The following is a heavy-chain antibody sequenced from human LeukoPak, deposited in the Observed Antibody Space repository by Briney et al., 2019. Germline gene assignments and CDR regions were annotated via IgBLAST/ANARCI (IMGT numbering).Heavy chain of an antibody. D-gene: IGHD4-17*01. Sequence: SETLSLTCTVSGGSISSYYWSWIRQPAGKGLEWIGRIYTSGSTNYNPSLKSRVSMSVDTSKNQFSLKLSSVTAADTAVYYCARDGGYGDYWTYYYYYGMDVWGQGTTVTVSS. CDR1: GGSISSYY. V-gene: IGHV4-4*07. CDR3: ARDGGYGDYWTYYYYYGMDV. CDR2: IYTSGST. J-gene: IGHJ6*02.